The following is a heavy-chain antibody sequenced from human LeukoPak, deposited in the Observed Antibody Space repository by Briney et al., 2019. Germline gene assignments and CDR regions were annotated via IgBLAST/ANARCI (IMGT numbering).Heavy chain of an antibody. Sequence: GGSLRLSCSASGFTFTTYLMSWVRQAPGKGLEWMANINQDGSQTYYMDSVKGRFTFSRDNAKSSLYLQMSSLRAEDTAVYYCVRAPTVTTNFDYWGQGTLVTVSS. CDR2: INQDGSQT. CDR3: VRAPTVTTNFDY. V-gene: IGHV3-7*01. J-gene: IGHJ4*02. CDR1: GFTFTTYL. D-gene: IGHD4-17*01.